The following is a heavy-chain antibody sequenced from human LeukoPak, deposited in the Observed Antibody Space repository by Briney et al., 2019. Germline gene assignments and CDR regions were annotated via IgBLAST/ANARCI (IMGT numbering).Heavy chain of an antibody. CDR2: VYYSGAT. D-gene: IGHD6-19*01. CDR1: GGSISSGGYY. V-gene: IGHV4-31*03. J-gene: IGHJ4*02. Sequence: SETLSLTCTVSGGSISSGGYYWNWIRQHPGKGLEWIGNVYYSGATYYNPSLKSRVTISMDTSKNQFSLKVTSVTAADTAVYYCARVQRSGIAVAGTGDYWGQGTLVTVSS. CDR3: ARVQRSGIAVAGTGDY.